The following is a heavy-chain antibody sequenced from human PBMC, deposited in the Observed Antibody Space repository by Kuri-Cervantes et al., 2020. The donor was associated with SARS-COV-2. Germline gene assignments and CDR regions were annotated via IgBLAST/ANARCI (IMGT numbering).Heavy chain of an antibody. Sequence: SVNVSCKASGGTFSSYAISWVRQAPGQGLEWMGGMIPIFITANYAKKFQGRVTITAYDSTSTAYLELCSLRSEDTAVYYSARGGWKRPTVTVIAISLYYYYYGMDVWGQGTTVTVSS. J-gene: IGHJ6*02. CDR2: MIPIFITA. V-gene: IGHV1-69*13. CDR3: ARGGWKRPTVTVIAISLYYYYYGMDV. CDR1: GGTFSSYA. D-gene: IGHD2-21*01.